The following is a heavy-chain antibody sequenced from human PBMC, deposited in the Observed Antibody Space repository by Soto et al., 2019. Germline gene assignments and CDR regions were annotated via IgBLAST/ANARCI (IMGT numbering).Heavy chain of an antibody. Sequence: PSETLSLTCTFSCGSISSGGYYWSWIRQHPGKGLEWIGYIYYSGSTYYNPSLKSRVTISVDTSKNQFSLKLSSVTAADTAVYYCARKPYYDFWSGYYGGWFDPWGQGTLVTVSS. CDR1: CGSISSGGYY. D-gene: IGHD3-3*01. CDR3: ARKPYYDFWSGYYGGWFDP. J-gene: IGHJ5*02. CDR2: IYYSGST. V-gene: IGHV4-31*03.